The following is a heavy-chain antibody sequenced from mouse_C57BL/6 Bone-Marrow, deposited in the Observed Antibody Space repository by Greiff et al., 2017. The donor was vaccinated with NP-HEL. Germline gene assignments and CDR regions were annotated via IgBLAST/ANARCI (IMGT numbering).Heavy chain of an antibody. CDR2: IDPSDSYT. V-gene: IGHV1-69*01. J-gene: IGHJ1*03. Sequence: VQLQQPGAELVMPGASVKLSCKASGYTFTSYWMHWVKQRPGQGLEWIGEIDPSDSYTNYNQKFKGKSTLTVDKSSSTAYMQLSSLTSDDSAVSYCARWANYGSSYVGGYFDVWGTGTTGTVSP. D-gene: IGHD1-1*01. CDR1: GYTFTSYW. CDR3: ARWANYGSSYVGGYFDV.